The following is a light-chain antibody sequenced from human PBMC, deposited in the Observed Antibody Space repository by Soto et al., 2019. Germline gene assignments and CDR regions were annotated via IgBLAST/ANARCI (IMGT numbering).Light chain of an antibody. V-gene: IGKV1-33*01. Sequence: DIQMTQSPSSLSASVGDRVTITCQASQYIRNYLNWYQQKPGKAPNLLIYDASNLRAGVPSRFSGSGSGTEFTFTISSLQPEDIATYYCQHYDHLPPLSFGGGTKVEIK. J-gene: IGKJ4*01. CDR3: QHYDHLPPLS. CDR1: QYIRNY. CDR2: DAS.